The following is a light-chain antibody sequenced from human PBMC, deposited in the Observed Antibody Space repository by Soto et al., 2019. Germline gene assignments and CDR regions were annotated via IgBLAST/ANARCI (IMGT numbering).Light chain of an antibody. Sequence: DIQMPQAPSSVSASVGDSVTITCRASQGISSYLNWYQQKPGKAPKLLIYKASSLESGVSSRFSGSGSETECTRSIISLQPDNFATDYRQRYNRYSKTVGRGTKVDI. J-gene: IGKJ1*01. CDR1: QGISSY. CDR2: KAS. CDR3: QRYNRYSKT. V-gene: IGKV1-5*03.